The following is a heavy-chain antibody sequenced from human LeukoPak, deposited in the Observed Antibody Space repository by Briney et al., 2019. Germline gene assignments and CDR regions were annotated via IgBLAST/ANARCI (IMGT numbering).Heavy chain of an antibody. CDR2: IKEDGGDK. D-gene: IGHD2/OR15-2a*01. Sequence: GGSLRLSCEASEFIFSNYWMSWVRQAPGRGLEWVANIKEDGGDKYYVDSVKGRFTISRDNAKRSLYLQMGSLRAEDTAVYYCARDTFRGDLDYWGQGTLVTVSS. J-gene: IGHJ4*02. CDR1: EFIFSNYW. V-gene: IGHV3-7*01. CDR3: ARDTFRGDLDY.